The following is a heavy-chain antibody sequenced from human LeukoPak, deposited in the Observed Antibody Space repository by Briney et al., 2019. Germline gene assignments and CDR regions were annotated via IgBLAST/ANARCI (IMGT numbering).Heavy chain of an antibody. CDR3: AREGADTQIDY. CDR2: IYYSGST. J-gene: IGHJ4*02. CDR1: GGSISSYY. Sequence: SETLSLTCTVSGGSISSYYWSWIRQPPGKGLEWSGYIYYSGSTNYNPSLNSRVTISVDTSKNQFSLKLSSVTAADTAVYYCAREGADTQIDYWGQGTLVTVSS. V-gene: IGHV4-59*01.